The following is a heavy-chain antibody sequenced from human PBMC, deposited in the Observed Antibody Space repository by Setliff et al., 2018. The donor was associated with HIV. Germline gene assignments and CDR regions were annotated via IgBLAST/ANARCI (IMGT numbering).Heavy chain of an antibody. CDR1: GFTFRLYG. V-gene: IGHV3-33*05. D-gene: IGHD3-3*01. CDR2: IEFDGKNE. Sequence: LRLSCAASGFTFRLYGMHWVRRAPGKGLEWVASIEFDGKNEYYAESVKGRFTISRDNAKNSLDLEMHSLTDEDTAVYYCVRDPGGIFDAFDVWGQGTMVTVSS. J-gene: IGHJ3*01. CDR3: VRDPGGIFDAFDV.